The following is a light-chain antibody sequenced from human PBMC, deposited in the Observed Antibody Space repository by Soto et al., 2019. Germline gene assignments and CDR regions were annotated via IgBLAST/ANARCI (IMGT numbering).Light chain of an antibody. V-gene: IGKV3-11*01. J-gene: IGKJ2*01. CDR3: QQRSNGPPYT. Sequence: EIVLTQSPATLSLSPGERATLSCRASQSVSSYLAWYQQKPGQAPRLLIYDASNRATGIHASFSGSGSGTDFTLTISSLEAEDFAVYYCQQRSNGPPYTFGQGTKLEIK. CDR1: QSVSSY. CDR2: DAS.